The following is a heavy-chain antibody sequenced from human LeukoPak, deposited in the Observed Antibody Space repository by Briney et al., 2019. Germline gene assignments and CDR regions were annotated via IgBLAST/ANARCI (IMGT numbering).Heavy chain of an antibody. Sequence: PGGSLRLSCATSGFTFSSYSMNWVRQAPGKGPEWVSSISSSSSYIYYADSVKGRFTISRDNAKNSLYLQMNSLRAEDTAVYYCARLTYCSSTSCYDYFDYWGQGTLVTVSS. J-gene: IGHJ4*02. CDR3: ARLTYCSSTSCYDYFDY. CDR2: ISSSSSYI. V-gene: IGHV3-21*01. CDR1: GFTFSSYS. D-gene: IGHD2-2*01.